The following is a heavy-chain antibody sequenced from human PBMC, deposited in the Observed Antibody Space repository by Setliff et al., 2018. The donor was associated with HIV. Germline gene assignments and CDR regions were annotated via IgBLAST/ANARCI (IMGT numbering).Heavy chain of an antibody. Sequence: ASVKVSCKVSGFTFTDHFIHWVRQAPGKGLEWMGLIDPEDEKTIYAEKFQGRVTITADTSTNLVYMDLRGLRSEDTAIYYCAALAAAHPFDYWGQGTLVTVS. D-gene: IGHD6-13*01. V-gene: IGHV1-69-2*01. CDR3: AALAAAHPFDY. J-gene: IGHJ4*01. CDR2: IDPEDEKT. CDR1: GFTFTDHF.